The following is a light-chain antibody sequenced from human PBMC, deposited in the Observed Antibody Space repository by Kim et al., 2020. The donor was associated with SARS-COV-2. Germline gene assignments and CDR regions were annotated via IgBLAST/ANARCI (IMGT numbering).Light chain of an antibody. Sequence: SSELTQDPAVSVALGQTVTMTCQGDSLRSQFANWYQQSPGQSPVLVLHGRNSRPSGIPDRFSCSRSGDTASLTITGAQAEDEADFYCTSPDSSGYHVIFG. CDR1: SLRSQF. CDR2: GRN. CDR3: TSPDSSGYHVI. J-gene: IGLJ2*01. V-gene: IGLV3-19*01.